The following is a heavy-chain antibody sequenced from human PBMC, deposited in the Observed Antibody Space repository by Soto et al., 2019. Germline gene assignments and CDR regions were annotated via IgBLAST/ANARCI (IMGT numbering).Heavy chain of an antibody. Sequence: PSETLSLTCAVYGGSFSGYYWSWIRQPPGKGLEWIGEINHSGSTDYNPSLKSRVTISVDTSKNQFSLKLSSVTAADTAVYYCAILSSSSAYWGQGTLVTVSS. J-gene: IGHJ4*02. D-gene: IGHD6-6*01. CDR1: GGSFSGYY. V-gene: IGHV4-34*01. CDR3: AILSSSSAY. CDR2: INHSGST.